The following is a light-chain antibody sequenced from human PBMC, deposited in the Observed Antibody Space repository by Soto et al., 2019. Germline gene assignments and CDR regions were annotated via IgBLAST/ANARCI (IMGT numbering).Light chain of an antibody. CDR1: ENINTY. V-gene: IGKV1-39*01. CDR2: GGS. Sequence: DIQMTQSPLSLSASIGDRVTITCRASENINTYLNWYQQKPGKAPKLLIYGGSTLQNGVPPRFSGSGSETEFTLTITNLQPEDCGTYYCQQAYSVLYVFGQGTHVEMK. J-gene: IGKJ2*01. CDR3: QQAYSVLYV.